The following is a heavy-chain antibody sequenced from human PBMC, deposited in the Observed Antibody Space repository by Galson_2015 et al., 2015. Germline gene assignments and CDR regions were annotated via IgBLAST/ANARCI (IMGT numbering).Heavy chain of an antibody. CDR3: ARDVHGYSYGPFDY. J-gene: IGHJ4*02. Sequence: SLRLSCAASGFTFSSSWMSWVRQVPGKGLEWVATIKQDESEIYYMDSVKGRFTISRDNAKNSLHLQMNSLRAEDTAIYYCARDVHGYSYGPFDYWGQGTLVTVSP. V-gene: IGHV3-7*01. D-gene: IGHD5-18*01. CDR1: GFTFSSSW. CDR2: IKQDESEI.